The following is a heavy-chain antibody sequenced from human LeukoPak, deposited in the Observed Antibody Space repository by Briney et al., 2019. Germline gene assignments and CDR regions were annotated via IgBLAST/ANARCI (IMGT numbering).Heavy chain of an antibody. V-gene: IGHV4-34*01. J-gene: IGHJ4*02. CDR1: GGSFSGYY. D-gene: IGHD3-22*01. Sequence: SETLSLTCAVYGGSFSGYYWSWIRQPPGKGLEWIGEINHSGSTNYNPSLKSRVTISVDTSKNQFSLKLSSVTAADTAVYYCARGEDSSGYYSGYWGRGTLVTVSS. CDR3: ARGEDSSGYYSGY. CDR2: INHSGST.